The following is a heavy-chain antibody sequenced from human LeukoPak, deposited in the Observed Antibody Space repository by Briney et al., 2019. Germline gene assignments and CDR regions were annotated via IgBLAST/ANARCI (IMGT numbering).Heavy chain of an antibody. CDR3: ARAEGYSSGWSSGTFDY. V-gene: IGHV1-69*01. J-gene: IGHJ4*02. Sequence: ASVKVSCKASGGTFGSYAISWVRQAPGQGLEWMGGIIPIFGTANYAQKFQGRVTITADESTSTAYMELSSLRSEDTAVYYCARAEGYSSGWSSGTFDYWGQGTLVTVSS. CDR2: IIPIFGTA. CDR1: GGTFGSYA. D-gene: IGHD6-19*01.